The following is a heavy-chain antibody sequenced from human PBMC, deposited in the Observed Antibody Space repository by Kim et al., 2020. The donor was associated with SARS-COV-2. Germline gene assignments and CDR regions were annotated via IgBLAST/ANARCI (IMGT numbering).Heavy chain of an antibody. D-gene: IGHD3-16*01. CDR1: GFIVSSNY. Sequence: GGSLRLSCAASGFIVSSNYMSWVRQAPGKGLEWVSVIYSGGSTYYADSVKGRFTISRDNSRNRLYLQMNTLRVEDTALYYCARGIRGEGESLDNFYAMDVWGQGTTVTVSS. CDR2: IYSGGST. J-gene: IGHJ6*02. CDR3: ARGIRGEGESLDNFYAMDV. V-gene: IGHV3-66*01.